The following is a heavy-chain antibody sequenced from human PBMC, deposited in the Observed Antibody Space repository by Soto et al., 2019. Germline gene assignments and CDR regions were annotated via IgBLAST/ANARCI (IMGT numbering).Heavy chain of an antibody. CDR2: INSDGSTT. CDR3: ARVGYGSGSYHFDY. CDR1: GFTFSSCW. Sequence: EVQLVESGGGLVQPGGSLRLSCAASGFTFSSCWMHWVRQAPGKGLVWVSRINSDGSTTSYTDSVKGPFTISRDNAKNTLYLQMNGLRAEDTAVYYCARVGYGSGSYHFDYWGQGTLVTVSS. V-gene: IGHV3-74*01. D-gene: IGHD3-10*01. J-gene: IGHJ4*02.